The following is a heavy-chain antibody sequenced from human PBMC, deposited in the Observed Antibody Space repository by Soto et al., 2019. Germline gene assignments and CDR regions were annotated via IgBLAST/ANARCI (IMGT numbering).Heavy chain of an antibody. CDR3: AREGTAYYYYYGMDV. CDR2: ISYDGSNK. Sequence: GGSLRLSCAASGLTFSSYVMYWVRQAPGKGLEWVAVISYDGSNKYYADSVKGRFTISRDNSKNTLSLQMNILRAEDTAVYYCAREGTAYYYYYGMDVWGQGTTVTVSS. V-gene: IGHV3-30-3*01. D-gene: IGHD1-1*01. J-gene: IGHJ6*02. CDR1: GLTFSSYV.